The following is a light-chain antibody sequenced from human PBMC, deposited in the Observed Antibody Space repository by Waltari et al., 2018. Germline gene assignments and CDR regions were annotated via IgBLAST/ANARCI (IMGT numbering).Light chain of an antibody. V-gene: IGLV1-47*02. CDR3: AAWDDSLSGWV. CDR2: SNK. CDR1: GSSIGNNY. J-gene: IGLJ3*02. Sequence: QSVLTQPPSASGTPGQRVTISCSGIGSSIGNNYGYWYQQLPGTAPKLLIYSNKQRPSGVPDRFSGSKSGTSASLGISGLRSEDEADYYCAAWDDSLSGWVFGGGTKLTVL.